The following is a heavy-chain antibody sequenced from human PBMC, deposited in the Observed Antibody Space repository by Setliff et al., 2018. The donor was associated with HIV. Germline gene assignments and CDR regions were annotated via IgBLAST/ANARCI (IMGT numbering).Heavy chain of an antibody. CDR1: GGTFSSYA. CDR3: AKDIGVWDYGGNFLLREYFQH. D-gene: IGHD4-17*01. J-gene: IGHJ1*01. Sequence: ASVKVSCKASGGTFSSYAISWVRQAPGQGLEWMGGIIPNSGATNYAQKFQGRVTMTRDTSISTAYMELSRLRSDDTAVYYCAKDIGVWDYGGNFLLREYFQHWGQGTLVTVSS. V-gene: IGHV1-2*02. CDR2: IIPNSGAT.